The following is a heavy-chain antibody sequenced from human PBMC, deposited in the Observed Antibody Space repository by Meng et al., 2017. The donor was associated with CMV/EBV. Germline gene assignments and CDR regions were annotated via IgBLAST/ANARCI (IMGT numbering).Heavy chain of an antibody. J-gene: IGHJ6*02. V-gene: IGHV3-21*01. CDR1: GFTFSSYS. CDR2: ISSRSSYI. D-gene: IGHD2-2*02. Sequence: ETLSLTCAAAGFTFSSYSMNWVRQAPGKGLEWVSSISSRSSYIYYADSVKGRFTISRDNAKNSLYLQMNSLRAEDTAVYYCARDARTGSEYQLLYEGGSYYGMDVWGQGTTVTVSS. CDR3: ARDARTGSEYQLLYEGGSYYGMDV.